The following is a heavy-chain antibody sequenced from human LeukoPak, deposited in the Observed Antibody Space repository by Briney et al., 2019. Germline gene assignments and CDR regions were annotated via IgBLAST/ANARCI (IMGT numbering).Heavy chain of an antibody. CDR1: GYAFSNYA. V-gene: IGHV7-4-1*02. Sequence: ASVKVSCKASGYAFSNYAINWVRQTPGQGLEWMGWINTNTGNPTYGQGFRGRFVFSLDTSVSTAYLQISSLKAEDTAVYYCARDTEELITIIVVDAFDVWGQGTVVDVSS. D-gene: IGHD3-22*01. J-gene: IGHJ3*01. CDR3: ARDTEELITIIVVDAFDV. CDR2: INTNTGNP.